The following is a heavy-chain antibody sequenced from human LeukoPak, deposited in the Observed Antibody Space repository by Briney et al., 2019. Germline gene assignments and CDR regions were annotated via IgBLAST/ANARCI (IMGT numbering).Heavy chain of an antibody. CDR1: GYTFTGYY. CDR3: ATGRGYSYGYESEDLHYMDV. J-gene: IGHJ6*03. D-gene: IGHD5-18*01. CDR2: INPNSGGT. Sequence: ASVKVSCKASGYTFTGYYMHWVRQAHGQGLEWMGWINPNSGGTNYAQRFQGRVTMTRDTSITTAYMELSRLTSDDTAVYYCATGRGYSYGYESEDLHYMDVWGKGTTVTVSS. V-gene: IGHV1-2*02.